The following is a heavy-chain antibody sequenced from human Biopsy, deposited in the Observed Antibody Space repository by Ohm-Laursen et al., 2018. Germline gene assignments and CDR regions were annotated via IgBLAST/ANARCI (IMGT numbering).Heavy chain of an antibody. CDR2: IYYRGNT. V-gene: IGHV4-39*01. D-gene: IGHD2-15*01. CDR3: ARHGSQGYCTGGSCVDY. CDR1: GGSISSNYYY. J-gene: IGHJ4*02. Sequence: SDTLSLTCTVSGGSISSNYYYWGWIRQPPGKGLEWIGSIYYRGNTNYNPSLKSRVTISVDTSKNQFSLKLSSATAADTAVFYRARHGSQGYCTGGSCVDYWGQGALVTVSS.